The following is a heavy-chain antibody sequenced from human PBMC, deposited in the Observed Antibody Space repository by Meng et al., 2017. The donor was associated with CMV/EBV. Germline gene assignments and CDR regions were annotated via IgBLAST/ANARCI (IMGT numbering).Heavy chain of an antibody. CDR2: IRYDGSNK. V-gene: IGHV3-30*02. D-gene: IGHD3-3*01. CDR1: GSTSSSYG. Sequence: GGSPRLSCPPSGSTSSSYGMHWVRQAPGKGLEWVAFIRYDGSNKYYADSVKGRFTISRDNSKNTLYLQMNSLRAEDTAVYYCTTVYRFLDGEGYYYGMDVWGQGTTVTVSS. CDR3: TTVYRFLDGEGYYYGMDV. J-gene: IGHJ6*02.